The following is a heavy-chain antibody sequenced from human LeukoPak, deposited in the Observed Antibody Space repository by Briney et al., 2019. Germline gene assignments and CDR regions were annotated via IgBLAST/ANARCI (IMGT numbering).Heavy chain of an antibody. V-gene: IGHV1-24*01. Sequence: ASVKVSCKVSGYTLTELSMHWVRQAPGKGLEWLGSFDPEDGETIYAQKFQGRVTMTEDTSTDTAYMELSSLRSEDTAVYYCATALSSIAAVYYFDYWGQGTLVTVSS. CDR2: FDPEDGET. D-gene: IGHD6-13*01. J-gene: IGHJ4*02. CDR3: ATALSSIAAVYYFDY. CDR1: GYTLTELS.